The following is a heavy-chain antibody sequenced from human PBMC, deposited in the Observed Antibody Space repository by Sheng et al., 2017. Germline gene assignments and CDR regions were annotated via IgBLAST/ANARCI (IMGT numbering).Heavy chain of an antibody. CDR3: ARLFYYDFWSGYYEALGY. CDR2: INPNSGGT. V-gene: IGHV1-2*02. D-gene: IGHD3-3*01. J-gene: IGHJ4*02. Sequence: QVQLVQSGAEVKKPGASVKVSCKASGYTFTGYYMHWVRQAPGQGLEWMGWINPNSGGTNYAQKFQGRVTMTRDTSISTAYMELSRLRSDDTAVYYCARLFYYDFWSGYYEALGYWGQGTLVTVSS. CDR1: GYTFTGYY.